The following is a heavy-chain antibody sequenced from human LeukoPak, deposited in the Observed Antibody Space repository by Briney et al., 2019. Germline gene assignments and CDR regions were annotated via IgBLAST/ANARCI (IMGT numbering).Heavy chain of an antibody. CDR3: ARKGGYSYGFGPEYYYYGMDV. Sequence: GASVKVSCKASGYTFTSYAMHWVRQAPGQRLEWMGWINAGNGNTKYSQKFQGRVTITRDTSASTAYMELSSLRSEDTAVYYCARKGGYSYGFGPEYYYYGMDVWGQGTTVTVSS. V-gene: IGHV1-3*01. CDR1: GYTFTSYA. D-gene: IGHD5-18*01. CDR2: INAGNGNT. J-gene: IGHJ6*02.